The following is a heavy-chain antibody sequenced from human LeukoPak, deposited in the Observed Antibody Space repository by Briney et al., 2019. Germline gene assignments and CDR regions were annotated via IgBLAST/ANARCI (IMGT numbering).Heavy chain of an antibody. CDR3: ARGGVPAYFDY. D-gene: IGHD3-10*01. V-gene: IGHV3-66*01. J-gene: IGHJ4*02. CDR2: IHTGGIT. CDR1: GFTVNSSY. Sequence: GGSLRLSCAASGFTVNSSYMSWVRQAPGKGLEWVSVIHTGGITYYADSVKGRFSISRDNSKNTLYLQMNSLRVEDTALYYCARGGVPAYFDYWGQGALVTVSS.